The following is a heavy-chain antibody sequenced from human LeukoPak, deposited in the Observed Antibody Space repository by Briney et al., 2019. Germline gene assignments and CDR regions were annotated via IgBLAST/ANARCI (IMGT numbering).Heavy chain of an antibody. CDR3: SKDREGYCSSTSCYLLYY. D-gene: IGHD2-2*01. Sequence: PGGSLRLSCAASGFTYDDYAMLWVRQAPGKALECVSFISWDCGSTYYADTVKCRFTIYRDNSKNTLYLQMNSLRAEDTTLYYCSKDREGYCSSTSCYLLYYGGQGTLVTVSS. CDR1: GFTYDDYA. V-gene: IGHV3-43D*03. J-gene: IGHJ4*02. CDR2: ISWDCGST.